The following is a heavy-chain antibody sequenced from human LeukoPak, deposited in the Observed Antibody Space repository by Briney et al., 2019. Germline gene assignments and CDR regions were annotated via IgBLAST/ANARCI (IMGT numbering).Heavy chain of an antibody. Sequence: TGGSLRLSCAASGFTVSSNYMSWARQAPGKGLEWVSVIYSGGSTYYADSVKGRFTISRDNSKNTLYLQMNSLRAEDTAVYYCATKDSSGYIDAFDIWGQGTMVTVSS. V-gene: IGHV3-53*01. CDR3: ATKDSSGYIDAFDI. CDR2: IYSGGST. CDR1: GFTVSSNY. J-gene: IGHJ3*02. D-gene: IGHD3-22*01.